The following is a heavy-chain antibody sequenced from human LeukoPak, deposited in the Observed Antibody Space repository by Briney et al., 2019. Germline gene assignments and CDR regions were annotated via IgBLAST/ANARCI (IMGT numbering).Heavy chain of an antibody. CDR3: ARQGGRYDYVWGSYRQTTNWFDP. J-gene: IGHJ5*02. CDR1: GGSISSYY. Sequence: SETLSLTCTVSGGSISSYYWGWIRQPPGKGLEWIGYIYYSGSTNYNPSLKSRVTISVDTSKNQFSLKLSSVTAADTAVYYCARQGGRYDYVWGSYRQTTNWFDPWGQGTLVTVSS. CDR2: IYYSGST. V-gene: IGHV4-59*08. D-gene: IGHD3-16*02.